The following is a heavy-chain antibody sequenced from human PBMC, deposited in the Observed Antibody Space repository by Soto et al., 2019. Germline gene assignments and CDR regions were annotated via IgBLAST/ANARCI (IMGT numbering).Heavy chain of an antibody. Sequence: SETLSLTCAVSGYSIASGYYWAWIRQSPGKGLEWIGSIYHAGSVYYNPSLNSRVAVSLDTSKNHFSLKLTSVTAADTAVYYCARTFGYYGMDVWGQGTTVTVSS. D-gene: IGHD3-16*01. V-gene: IGHV4-38-2*01. CDR1: GYSIASGYY. CDR3: ARTFGYYGMDV. J-gene: IGHJ6*02. CDR2: IYHAGSV.